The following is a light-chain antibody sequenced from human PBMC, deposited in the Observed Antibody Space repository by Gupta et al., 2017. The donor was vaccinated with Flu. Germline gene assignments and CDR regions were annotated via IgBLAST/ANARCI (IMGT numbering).Light chain of an antibody. CDR2: KAS. Sequence: DIQMTQSPPTLSASVGDRVTITCRASQSIGNWLAWYQQKPGKAPNLLIYKASSLGSGVPSRVSGSGSGTEFTLTISSLKPDDFATFYCQQYNGTFGQGTKVEIK. CDR3: QQYNGT. V-gene: IGKV1-5*03. CDR1: QSIGNW. J-gene: IGKJ1*01.